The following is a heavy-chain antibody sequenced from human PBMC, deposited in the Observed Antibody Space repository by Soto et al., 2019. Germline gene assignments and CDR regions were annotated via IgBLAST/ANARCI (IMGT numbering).Heavy chain of an antibody. CDR3: ASGGYCSGGSRYPRGFVDY. J-gene: IGHJ4*02. CDR2: INPSGGST. D-gene: IGHD2-15*01. V-gene: IGHV1-46*01. Sequence: ASVKVSCKASGYTFTSYYMHWVRQAPGQGLEWMGIINPSGGSTSYAQKFQGRVTMTRDTSTSTVYMELSSLRSEDTAAYYCASGGYCSGGSRYPRGFVDYWGQGTLVTVSS. CDR1: GYTFTSYY.